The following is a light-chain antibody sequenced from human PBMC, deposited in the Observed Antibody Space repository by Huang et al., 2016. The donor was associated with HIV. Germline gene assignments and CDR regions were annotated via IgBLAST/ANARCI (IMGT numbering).Light chain of an antibody. CDR1: QGISNY. CDR3: QKYNSAPRIT. CDR2: AAS. J-gene: IGKJ3*01. V-gene: IGKV1-27*01. Sequence: DIQMTQSPSSLSASVGDRVTITCRASQGISNYLAWYQQKPGKVPKLLIYAASTSQSGVPSRFSGSGSGTDFTLTISSLQPEDVATYYCQKYNSAPRITFGPGTKVDIK.